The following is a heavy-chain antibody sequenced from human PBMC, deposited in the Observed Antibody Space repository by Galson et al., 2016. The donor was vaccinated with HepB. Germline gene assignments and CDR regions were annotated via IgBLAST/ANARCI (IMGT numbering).Heavy chain of an antibody. CDR2: IYPGDSDT. Sequence: QSGAEVKKPGESLKISCKGSGYSFTTYWIGWVRQMPGKGLEWMGMIYPGDSDTRYSPSFQGQVTISADQSINTACLQWSSLKASDTAMYYCARTVSIAAAGGADYWGQGTLVTVSS. CDR3: ARTVSIAAAGGADY. V-gene: IGHV5-51*01. D-gene: IGHD6-13*01. J-gene: IGHJ4*02. CDR1: GYSFTTYW.